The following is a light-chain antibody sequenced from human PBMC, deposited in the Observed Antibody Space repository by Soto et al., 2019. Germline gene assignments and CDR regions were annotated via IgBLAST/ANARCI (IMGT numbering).Light chain of an antibody. CDR1: SSNIGGHF. J-gene: IGLJ2*01. Sequence: QSALTQPPSASGTPGQRVTISCSGSSSNIGGHFVYWYHQLPGTAPQLLIYRNDQRPSGVPDRFSASKSGTSASLAISGLWSEDEADYYCASWDDSLNGPVFGGGTKLTVL. CDR2: RND. CDR3: ASWDDSLNGPV. V-gene: IGLV1-47*03.